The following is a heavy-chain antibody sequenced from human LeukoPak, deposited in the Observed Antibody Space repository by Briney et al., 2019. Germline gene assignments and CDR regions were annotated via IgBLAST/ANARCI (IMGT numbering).Heavy chain of an antibody. CDR3: ARGPTYSSGWYDFDY. CDR1: GYSISSGYF. CDR2: INHSGST. V-gene: IGHV4-38-2*02. D-gene: IGHD6-19*01. Sequence: SETLSLTCTVSGYSISSGYFWGWIRQPPGKGLEWIGEINHSGSTNYNPSLKSRVTISVDTSKNQFSLKLSSVTAADTAVYYCARGPTYSSGWYDFDYWGQGTLVTVSS. J-gene: IGHJ4*02.